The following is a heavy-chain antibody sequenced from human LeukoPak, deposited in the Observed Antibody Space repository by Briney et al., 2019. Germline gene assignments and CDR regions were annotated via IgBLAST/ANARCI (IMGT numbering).Heavy chain of an antibody. CDR3: ARDANELRLGYNWFDP. J-gene: IGHJ5*02. CDR1: GDSLGSGMYY. CDR2: IYHSGSI. V-gene: IGHV4-39*07. D-gene: IGHD2-15*01. Sequence: SETLSLTCTVSGDSLGSGMYYWGWIRQAPGKGLTWIGSIYHSGSIFYNASFESRVAMSVDPSNNQFSLKLSSVTAADTAVYYCARDANELRLGYNWFDPWGQGTLVTVSS.